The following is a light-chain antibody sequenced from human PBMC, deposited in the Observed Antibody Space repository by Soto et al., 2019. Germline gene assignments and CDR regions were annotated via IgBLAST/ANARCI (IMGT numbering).Light chain of an antibody. CDR1: SSDVGGYNY. J-gene: IGLJ1*01. CDR3: SSYTSSSASYV. Sequence: QSALTQPAPVSGSPGQSITMSCTGTSSDVGGYNYVSWYQQHPGKAPKLMIYEVSNRPSGVSNRFSGSKSGNTASLTISGLQAEDEADYYCSSYTSSSASYVFGTGTKVTVL. V-gene: IGLV2-14*01. CDR2: EVS.